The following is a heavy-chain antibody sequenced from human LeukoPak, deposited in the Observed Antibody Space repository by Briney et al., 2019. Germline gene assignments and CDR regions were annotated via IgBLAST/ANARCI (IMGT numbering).Heavy chain of an antibody. CDR2: INPNSGGT. CDR1: GYTFTGYY. D-gene: IGHD3-10*01. V-gene: IGHV1-2*02. J-gene: IGHJ4*02. Sequence: ASVKVSCKASGYTFTGYYMHWVRQAPGQGLEWMGWINPNSGGTNYAQKFQGRVTMTRDTSISTAYMELSRLRSDDTAVYYCARDIEWFGESLTDYWGQGTLVTVSS. CDR3: ARDIEWFGESLTDY.